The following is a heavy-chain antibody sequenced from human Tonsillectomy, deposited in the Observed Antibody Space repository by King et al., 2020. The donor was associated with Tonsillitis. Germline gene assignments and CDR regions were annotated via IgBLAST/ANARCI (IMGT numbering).Heavy chain of an antibody. CDR2: ISYSVTTI. D-gene: IGHD6-13*01. J-gene: IGHJ4*02. CDR1: GFTFSTYE. V-gene: IGHV3-48*03. CDR3: ATTGIAAADAFDY. Sequence: VQLVESGGGLVQPGGSLRLSCAASGFTFSTYEMNWVRQAPGKGLEVGSYISYSVTTIYDADSVKGRFTISRDNGQNSLYLQMNSLRVEDTAVYYCATTGIAAADAFDYWGQGTLVTVSS.